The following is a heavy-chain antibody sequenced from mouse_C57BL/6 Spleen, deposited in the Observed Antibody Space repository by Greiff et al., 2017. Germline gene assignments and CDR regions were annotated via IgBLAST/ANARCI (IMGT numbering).Heavy chain of an antibody. V-gene: IGHV15-2*01. Sequence: QVLLQQSGSELRSPGSSVKLSCKDFDSEVFPIAYMSWVRQKPGHGFEWIGGILPSIGRTIYGEKFEDKATLDADTLSNTAYLELNSLTSEDSAIYYCARRSITTVEDAMDDWGQGTSVTVSS. D-gene: IGHD1-1*01. CDR2: ILPSIGRT. J-gene: IGHJ4*01. CDR3: ARRSITTVEDAMDD. CDR1: DSEVFPIAY.